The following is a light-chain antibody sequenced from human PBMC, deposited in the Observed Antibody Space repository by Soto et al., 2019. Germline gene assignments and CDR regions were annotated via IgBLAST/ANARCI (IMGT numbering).Light chain of an antibody. J-gene: IGKJ1*01. CDR2: DAS. Sequence: DIQITHSPSTLSASVLYRVTITCRASQSISSWLAWYQQKPGKAPKLLIYDASSLESGVPSRFSGSGSGTEFTLTISSLQPDDFATYYCQQYNSYSWTFGQGTRWIS. CDR3: QQYNSYSWT. CDR1: QSISSW. V-gene: IGKV1-5*01.